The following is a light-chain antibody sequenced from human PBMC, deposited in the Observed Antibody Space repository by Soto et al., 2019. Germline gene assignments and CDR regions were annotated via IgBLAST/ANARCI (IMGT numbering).Light chain of an antibody. J-gene: IGLJ2*01. V-gene: IGLV2-23*02. CDR1: SSDVGSYNL. Sequence: QSALTQPASVSGSPGQSITISCTGTSSDVGSYNLVSWYQQHPGKAPKLMIYEVSKQPSGVSHRFSGSKSGNTASLPISGLQAEDEADYYCCSYAGSSTPVVFGGGTKLTVL. CDR3: CSYAGSSTPVV. CDR2: EVS.